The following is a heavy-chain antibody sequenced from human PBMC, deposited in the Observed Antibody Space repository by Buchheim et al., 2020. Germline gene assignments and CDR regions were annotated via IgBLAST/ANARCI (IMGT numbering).Heavy chain of an antibody. D-gene: IGHD1-26*01. CDR1: GFTFSSYG. Sequence: QVQLVESGGGLVQPGRSLRLSCAASGFTFSSYGMHWVRQAPGKGLEWVAVITYDGSNKYYADSVKGRFTISRDNSKNTLYLQMNSMRAEDTAVYYCAKSGGSYYHYYYGMDVWGQGTT. J-gene: IGHJ6*02. V-gene: IGHV3-30*18. CDR2: ITYDGSNK. CDR3: AKSGGSYYHYYYGMDV.